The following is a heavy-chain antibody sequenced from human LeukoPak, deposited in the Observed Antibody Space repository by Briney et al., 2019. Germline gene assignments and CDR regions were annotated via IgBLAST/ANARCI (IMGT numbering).Heavy chain of an antibody. CDR3: ARENRRYCSSTSCYDGMDV. J-gene: IGHJ6*02. CDR1: GFTFSSYG. Sequence: PGRSLRLSCAASGFTFSSYGMHWVRQAPGKGLEWVAVIWYDGSNKYYADSVKGRFTISRGNSKNTLYLQMNSLRAEDTAVYYCARENRRYCSSTSCYDGMDVWGQGTTVTVSS. V-gene: IGHV3-33*01. D-gene: IGHD2-2*01. CDR2: IWYDGSNK.